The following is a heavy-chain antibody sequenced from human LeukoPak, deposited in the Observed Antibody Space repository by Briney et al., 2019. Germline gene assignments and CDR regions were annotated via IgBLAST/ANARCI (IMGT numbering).Heavy chain of an antibody. V-gene: IGHV3-15*01. Sequence: PGGSLRLSCAASGFSFKDAWMSWVRQAAGKGLEWVGRIFSKSEGGTTDYAAPAKGRFTISRDDSKNTVYLQMNSLKSEDTAVYYCTTDPRDWGQGTLVTVSS. CDR3: TTDPRD. J-gene: IGHJ4*02. CDR1: GFSFKDAW. D-gene: IGHD3-10*01. CDR2: IFSKSEGGTT.